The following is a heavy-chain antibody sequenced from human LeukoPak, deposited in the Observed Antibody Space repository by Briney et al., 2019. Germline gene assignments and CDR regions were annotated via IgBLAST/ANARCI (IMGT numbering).Heavy chain of an antibody. D-gene: IGHD3-22*01. J-gene: IGHJ4*02. CDR1: GFTFSSYG. CDR2: ISYDGSNK. CDR3: ARKTIVVVTPTEY. Sequence: GGSLRLSCAASGFTFSSYGMHWVRQAPGKGLEWVAVISYDGSNKYYADSVKGRFTISRDNSKSTLYLQMNSLKAEDTAVYYCARKTIVVVTPTEYWGQGTLVTVSS. V-gene: IGHV3-30*03.